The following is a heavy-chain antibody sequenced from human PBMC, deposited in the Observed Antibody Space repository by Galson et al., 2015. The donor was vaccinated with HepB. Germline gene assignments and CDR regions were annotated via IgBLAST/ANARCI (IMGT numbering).Heavy chain of an antibody. J-gene: IGHJ2*01. CDR1: GFTFSSYS. D-gene: IGHD3-22*01. V-gene: IGHV3-48*02. Sequence: SLRLSCAASGFTFSSYSMNWVRQAPGKGLEWVSYISSSSSTIYYADSVKGRFTISRDNAKNSLYLQMNSLRDEDTAVYYCARGPGYYDSSGYSPGYFDLWGRGTLVTVSS. CDR2: ISSSSSTI. CDR3: ARGPGYYDSSGYSPGYFDL.